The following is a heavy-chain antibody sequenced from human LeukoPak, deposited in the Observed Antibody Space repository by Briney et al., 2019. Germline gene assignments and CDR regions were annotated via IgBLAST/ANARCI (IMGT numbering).Heavy chain of an antibody. CDR3: ARDASGGNLPFDY. CDR2: ISSSGGTI. J-gene: IGHJ4*02. D-gene: IGHD4-23*01. V-gene: IGHV3-48*03. Sequence: GGSLRLSCAASGFTFSSYEMNWVRQAPGKGLEWVSYISSSGGTIYYADSVKGRFTISRDNAKNSLYLQMNSLRAEDTAVYYCARDASGGNLPFDYWGQGTPVTVSS. CDR1: GFTFSSYE.